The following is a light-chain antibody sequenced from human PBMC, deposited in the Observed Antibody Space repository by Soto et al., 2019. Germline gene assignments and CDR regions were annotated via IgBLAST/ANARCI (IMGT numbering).Light chain of an antibody. CDR1: QYIGTF. CDR2: GAS. CDR3: QQYDNIILS. Sequence: TQSPTSLIASVGDRVTITCQASQYIGTFVNWYQQKGGEAPRLLISGASNLEAGVPSRFRGSGSGADFIFTITNLQPEDVGTYSCQQYDNIILSFGGVTKVEI. V-gene: IGKV1-33*01. J-gene: IGKJ4*01.